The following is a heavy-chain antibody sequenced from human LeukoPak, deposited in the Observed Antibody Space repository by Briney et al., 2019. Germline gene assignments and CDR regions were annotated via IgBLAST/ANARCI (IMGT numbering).Heavy chain of an antibody. V-gene: IGHV3-13*01. CDR2: IGTAGDT. J-gene: IGHJ4*02. D-gene: IGHD3-22*01. CDR1: GFTFSSYD. CDR3: ARVGDSSGSYDY. Sequence: GGSPRLSCAASGFTFSSYDMHWVRQATGKGLEWVSAIGTAGDTYYPGSVKGRFTISRENAENSLYLQMNSLRAGDTAVYYCARVGDSSGSYDYWGQGTLVTVSS.